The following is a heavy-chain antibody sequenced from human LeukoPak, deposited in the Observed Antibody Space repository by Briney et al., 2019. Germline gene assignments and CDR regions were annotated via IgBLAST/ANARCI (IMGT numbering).Heavy chain of an antibody. CDR1: GFTFSSFG. D-gene: IGHD1-26*01. V-gene: IGHV3-33*06. CDR3: AKDLAGSGSYSFDY. Sequence: GRSLRLSCAASGFTFSSFGMHWVRQAPGKGLEWVAVIWYDGSNKYYADSVKGRFTISRDNSKNTLYLQMNSLRAEDTAVYYCAKDLAGSGSYSFDYWGQGTLVTVSS. J-gene: IGHJ4*02. CDR2: IWYDGSNK.